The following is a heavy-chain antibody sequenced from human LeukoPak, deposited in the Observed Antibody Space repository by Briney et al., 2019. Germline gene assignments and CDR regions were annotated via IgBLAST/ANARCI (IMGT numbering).Heavy chain of an antibody. V-gene: IGHV4-34*01. D-gene: IGHD3-10*01. CDR3: ARGRYYYGSGSYYNPWYFDY. Sequence: SETLSLTCAVYGGSFSGYYWSWIRQPPGKGLEWVGEINHSGSTNYNPSLKSRVTIPVDTSKNQFSLKLSSVTAADTAVYYCARGRYYYGSGSYYNPWYFDYWGQGTLVTVSS. CDR2: INHSGST. CDR1: GGSFSGYY. J-gene: IGHJ4*02.